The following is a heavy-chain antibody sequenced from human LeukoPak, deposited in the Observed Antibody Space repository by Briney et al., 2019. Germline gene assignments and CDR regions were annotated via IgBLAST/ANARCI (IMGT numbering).Heavy chain of an antibody. J-gene: IGHJ3*02. CDR2: ISWNSGSI. CDR1: GLTFDDYA. D-gene: IGHD5-18*01. Sequence: PGGSLRLSCAASGLTFDDYAMHWVRQAPGKGLEWVSGISWNSGSIGYADSVKGRFTISRDNAKNSLYLQMNSLRAEDTALYYCAGGSYGYSYAFDIWGQGTMATVSS. V-gene: IGHV3-9*01. CDR3: AGGSYGYSYAFDI.